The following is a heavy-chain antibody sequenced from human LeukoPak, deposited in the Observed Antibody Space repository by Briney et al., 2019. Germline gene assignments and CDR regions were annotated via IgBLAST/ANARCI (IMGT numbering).Heavy chain of an antibody. CDR3: ARWEEQQLAIDP. V-gene: IGHV1-2*02. J-gene: IGHJ5*02. CDR2: INPNSGGT. D-gene: IGHD6-13*01. Sequence: ASVKVSCKASGYTFTGYYMHWVRQAPGQGLEWMGWINPNSGGTNYAQKFQGRVTMTRDTSISTAYMELRRLRSDDTAGYYCARWEEQQLAIDPWGQGTLVTVSS. CDR1: GYTFTGYY.